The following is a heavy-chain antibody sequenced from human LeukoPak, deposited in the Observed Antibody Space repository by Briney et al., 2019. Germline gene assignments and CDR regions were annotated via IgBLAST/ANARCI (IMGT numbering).Heavy chain of an antibody. D-gene: IGHD5-24*01. J-gene: IGHJ4*02. CDR1: GFTFSGSA. V-gene: IGHV3-73*01. Sequence: GGPLKLSCAASGFTFSGSAMHGVRQASGKGREGVGRTRRKANSYATVYAASVKGRFTISRDDSKSTAYLQMNSLKTEDTAVYYCTRSRDGYIIDYWGQGTLVTVSS. CDR3: TRSRDGYIIDY. CDR2: TRRKANSYAT.